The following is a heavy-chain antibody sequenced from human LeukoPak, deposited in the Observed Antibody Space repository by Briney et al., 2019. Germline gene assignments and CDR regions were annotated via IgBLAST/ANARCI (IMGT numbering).Heavy chain of an antibody. CDR1: GYTFTGYY. J-gene: IGHJ6*03. V-gene: IGHV1-2*05. CDR3: ARVAITIREGILVYYDFWSAYMDV. D-gene: IGHD3-3*01. Sequence: ASVKVSCKSSGYTFTGYYMHWVRQAPGQGLEWMGRINPNSGGTNYAQKVQGRVTMTRDTSISTAYMELRRLRSDDTDVYYCARVAITIREGILVYYDFWSAYMDVWGKGTTVTVSS. CDR2: INPNSGGT.